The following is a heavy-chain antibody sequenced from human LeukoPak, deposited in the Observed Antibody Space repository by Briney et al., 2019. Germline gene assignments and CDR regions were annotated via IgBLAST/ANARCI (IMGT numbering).Heavy chain of an antibody. J-gene: IGHJ4*02. CDR2: VKSDGSST. Sequence: GGSLRLSCAVSGFTFGSYAMHWVRHAPQKGLGWVSRVKSDGSSTSYADSVKGRFSITRDNARNTLYLQMNSLRAEDTAVYYCARDGLLGRVTEYLVYWGQGTPVTVSS. CDR3: ARDGLLGRVTEYLVY. CDR1: GFTFGSYA. D-gene: IGHD2-21*01. V-gene: IGHV3-74*01.